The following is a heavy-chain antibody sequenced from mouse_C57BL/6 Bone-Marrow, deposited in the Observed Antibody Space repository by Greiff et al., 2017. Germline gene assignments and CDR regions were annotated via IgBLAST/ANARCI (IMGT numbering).Heavy chain of an antibody. Sequence: EVKLVESGGDLVKPGGSLKLSCAASGFTFSSYGMSWVRQTPDKRLEWVATISSGGSYTYYPDSVKGRFTISRDNAKNTLYLQMSSLKSEDTAMYYCARHRLLLLEDYAMDYWGQGTSVTVSS. CDR3: ARHRLLLLEDYAMDY. D-gene: IGHD2-3*01. CDR1: GFTFSSYG. V-gene: IGHV5-6*02. J-gene: IGHJ4*01. CDR2: ISSGGSYT.